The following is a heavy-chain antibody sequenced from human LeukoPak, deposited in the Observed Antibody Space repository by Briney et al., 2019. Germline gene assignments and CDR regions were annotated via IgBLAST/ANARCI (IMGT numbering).Heavy chain of an antibody. J-gene: IGHJ4*02. CDR2: INPNSGGT. V-gene: IGHV1-2*02. D-gene: IGHD3-3*01. CDR1: GYTFTGYY. Sequence: GASVKVSCKASGYTFTGYYMHWVRQAPGQGLEWMGWINPNSGGTNYAQKFQGRVTMTRDTSISTAYMELSRLRSDDTAVYYCARESKTDFWSGYEAVYYFDYWGQGTLVTVSS. CDR3: ARESKTDFWSGYEAVYYFDY.